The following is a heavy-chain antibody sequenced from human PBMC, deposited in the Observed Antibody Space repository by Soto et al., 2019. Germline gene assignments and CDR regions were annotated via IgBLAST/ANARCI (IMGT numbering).Heavy chain of an antibody. D-gene: IGHD4-17*01. Sequence: QVHLQESRPGLVKPSGTLSLTCGVSGASVSSSHWWTWVRQPPGKGLEWIGDIYHVGFTSYNPSLKSRVIISMDKSRNQFSRKMSSVTAADTAVYYCARVRAPTMTRPVAVLYYFDYWGQGSLVTVSS. V-gene: IGHV4-4*02. CDR1: GASVSSSHW. J-gene: IGHJ4*02. CDR2: IYHVGFT. CDR3: ARVRAPTMTRPVAVLYYFDY.